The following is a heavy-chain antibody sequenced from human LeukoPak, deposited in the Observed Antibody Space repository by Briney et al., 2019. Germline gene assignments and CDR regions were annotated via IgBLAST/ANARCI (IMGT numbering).Heavy chain of an antibody. CDR2: INPNSGGT. V-gene: IGHV1-2*02. J-gene: IGHJ5*02. CDR3: AREGNYYGSGSTINWFDP. D-gene: IGHD3-10*01. Sequence: GASVKVSCKASGYTFTGYYMHWVRQAPGQGLEWMGWINPNSGGTNYAQKFQGRATMTRHTSISTAYMELSRLRSDDTAVYYCAREGNYYGSGSTINWFDPWGQGTLVTVSS. CDR1: GYTFTGYY.